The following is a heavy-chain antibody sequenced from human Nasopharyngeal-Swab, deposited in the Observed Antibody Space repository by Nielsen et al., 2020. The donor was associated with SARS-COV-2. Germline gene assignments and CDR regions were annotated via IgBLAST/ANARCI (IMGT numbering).Heavy chain of an antibody. V-gene: IGHV4-59*01. CDR2: IYYSGST. CDR3: ARRTTYDHFDY. D-gene: IGHD1-1*01. CDR1: GGSISGYY. J-gene: IGHJ4*02. Sequence: SETLSLTCTVSGGSISGYYWSWIRQPPGEGLEWIGYIYYSGSTNYNPSLGSRVTISVDTSKNQFSLHLTSVAAADTAMYHCARRTTYDHFDYWGQGILVTVSS.